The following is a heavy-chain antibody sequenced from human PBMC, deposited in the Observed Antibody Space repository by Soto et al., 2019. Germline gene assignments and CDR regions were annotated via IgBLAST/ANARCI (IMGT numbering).Heavy chain of an antibody. CDR3: ASSYYDGSWRYRPFQY. J-gene: IGHJ4*02. CDR1: GGSFSGYY. Sequence: QVQLQQWGAGLLKPSETLSLTCAVYGGSFSGYYWSWIRQPPGKGLEWIGEINHSGSTNYNPSLKSRVTLSVDTSKNKFYLKLSSVTAADTAVYYCASSYYDGSWRYRPFQYWGQGTLVTVSS. CDR2: INHSGST. D-gene: IGHD3-10*01. V-gene: IGHV4-34*01.